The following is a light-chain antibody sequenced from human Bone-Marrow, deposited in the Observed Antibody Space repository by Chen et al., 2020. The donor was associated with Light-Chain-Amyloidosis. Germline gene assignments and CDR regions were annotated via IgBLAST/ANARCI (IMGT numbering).Light chain of an antibody. CDR2: RDT. V-gene: IGLV3-25*03. CDR3: QSADRSGTYEVI. Sequence: SNELTPPPSVSGSPGQTARITCSGDDLPTKYAYWYQQKQGQAPVLVLHRDTERPSGISERFSGSSSGTTATLTSSGVHAEDEANYHCQSADRSGTYEVIFGGGTKLTVL. CDR1: DLPTKY. J-gene: IGLJ2*01.